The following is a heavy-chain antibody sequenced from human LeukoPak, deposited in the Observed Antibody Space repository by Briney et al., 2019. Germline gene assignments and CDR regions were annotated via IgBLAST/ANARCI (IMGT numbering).Heavy chain of an antibody. Sequence: SETLSLTCAVSGYSISSGYYWGWIRQPPGKGLEWIGSIYHSGSTYYNPSLKSRVTISVDTSKNQFSLKLSSVTAADTAVYYCAREAVADYMDVWGKGTTVTVSS. CDR3: AREAVADYMDV. V-gene: IGHV4-38-2*02. CDR2: IYHSGST. J-gene: IGHJ6*03. CDR1: GYSISSGYY. D-gene: IGHD6-19*01.